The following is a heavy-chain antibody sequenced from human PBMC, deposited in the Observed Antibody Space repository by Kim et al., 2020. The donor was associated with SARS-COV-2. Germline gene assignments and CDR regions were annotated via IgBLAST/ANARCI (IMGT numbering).Heavy chain of an antibody. CDR2: IYYSRST. CDR1: GGSISSSSYY. D-gene: IGHD6-13*01. V-gene: IGHV4-39*07. Sequence: SETLSLTCTVSGGSISSSSYYWGWLRQPQGKGLEWIGSIYYSRSTYYNPSLKSRVTISVDTSKNQFSLTLSTVTAADTAVYYCARDGSAGRFDYWGQGTLVTVSS. CDR3: ARDGSAGRFDY. J-gene: IGHJ4*02.